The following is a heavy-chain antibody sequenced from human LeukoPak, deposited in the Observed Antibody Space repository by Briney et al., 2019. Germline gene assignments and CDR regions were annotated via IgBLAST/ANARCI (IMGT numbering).Heavy chain of an antibody. D-gene: IGHD4-17*01. CDR2: IHSSGSN. CDR3: ARRGDYGDYPFDY. J-gene: IGHJ4*02. Sequence: PSETLSLTCTVSGGSISSYYWSWIRQSPGKGLEWIAYIHSSGSNKYNPSLQSRVTISVDTSKNQFSLKLTSVTAADTAVYYCARRGDYGDYPFDYWGQGILVTVSS. CDR1: GGSISSYY. V-gene: IGHV4-4*09.